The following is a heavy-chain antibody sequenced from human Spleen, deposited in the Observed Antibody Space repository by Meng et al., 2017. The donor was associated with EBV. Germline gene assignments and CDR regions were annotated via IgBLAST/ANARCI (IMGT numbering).Heavy chain of an antibody. CDR1: SGSLTTAGYY. J-gene: IGHJ4*02. CDR2: MYYTGNT. Sequence: QWRLKQVGAGLVNPSQSPPPTCTAPSGSLTTAGYYWSWIRQPPGKALEWIGHMYYTGNTYYNPSLKSRLAISVDTSKNRLSLSLASVTAADTAVYYCATSPYYQDSSGLLHWGQGALVTVSS. D-gene: IGHD3-22*01. V-gene: IGHV4-30-4*01. CDR3: ATSPYYQDSSGLLH.